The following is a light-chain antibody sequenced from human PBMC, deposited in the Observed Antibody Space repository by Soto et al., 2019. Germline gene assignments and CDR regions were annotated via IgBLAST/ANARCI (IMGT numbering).Light chain of an antibody. CDR2: DVS. CDR3: SSYTSSIPNVV. CDR1: SSDVGGYNY. Sequence: QSVLTQPASVSGSPGQSITISCTGTSSDVGGYNYVSWYQQHPGKAPKLMIYDVSNRPSGVSNRFSGSKSGNTASLTISGLQAEDEADYYCSSYTSSIPNVVFGGGTKLTVL. J-gene: IGLJ2*01. V-gene: IGLV2-14*01.